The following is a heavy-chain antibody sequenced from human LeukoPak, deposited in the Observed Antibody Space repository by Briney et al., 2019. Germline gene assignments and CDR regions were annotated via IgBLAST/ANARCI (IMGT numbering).Heavy chain of an antibody. CDR2: INSSGSTI. D-gene: IGHD4-23*01. CDR1: GFTFSDYY. V-gene: IGHV3-11*04. Sequence: WGSLRLSCSASGFTFSDYYMSWIPQAPGQGLKWVSYINSSGSTIYYADSVNGALTISRDNAKNTLYLPINSLIAEYTRVYSCAKAHASGGIPDYWGQGTLVTVSS. CDR3: AKAHASGGIPDY. J-gene: IGHJ4*02.